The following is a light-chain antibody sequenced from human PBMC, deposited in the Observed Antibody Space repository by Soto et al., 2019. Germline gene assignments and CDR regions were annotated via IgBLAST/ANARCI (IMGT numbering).Light chain of an antibody. CDR3: QQYGSSPIT. CDR2: DAS. V-gene: IGKV3D-20*01. J-gene: IGKJ5*01. CDR1: QSVSSSY. Sequence: EIVLTQSPATLSLSPGERATLSCGASQSVSSSYLAWYQQKPGLAPRLLIYDASSKATGIPDRSSGSGSGTDFTFTISRLEPEDFAVYYCQQYGSSPITFGQGTRLEIK.